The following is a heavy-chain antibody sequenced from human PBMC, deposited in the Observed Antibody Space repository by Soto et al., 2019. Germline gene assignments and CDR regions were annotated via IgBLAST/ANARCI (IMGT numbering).Heavy chain of an antibody. Sequence: ETLSPTCRVSGVSISGSYWSWIRQSPGKGLEWLGYVYYTGSTNYSPSLRSRVSISVDTSKNEFSLRLSSVTAADTAVYFCARSVAVPGAHIDYWGQGTQVTVYS. CDR1: GVSISGSY. V-gene: IGHV4-59*01. CDR2: VYYTGST. CDR3: ARSVAVPGAHIDY. D-gene: IGHD6-19*01. J-gene: IGHJ4*02.